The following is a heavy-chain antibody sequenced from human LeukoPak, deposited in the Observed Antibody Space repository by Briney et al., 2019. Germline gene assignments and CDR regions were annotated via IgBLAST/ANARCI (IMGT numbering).Heavy chain of an antibody. CDR2: IGSSSTFM. CDR3: ARDLRGQKTFDI. J-gene: IGHJ3*02. V-gene: IGHV3-21*01. CDR1: GFTFSRYA. Sequence: PGGSLRLSCAASGFTFSRYAMGWVRQAPGKGLEWVSSIGSSSTFMYYADSVKGRFTISRDNAKNSLYLQMNSLRAEDTAVYYCARDLRGQKTFDIWGQGTMVTVSS.